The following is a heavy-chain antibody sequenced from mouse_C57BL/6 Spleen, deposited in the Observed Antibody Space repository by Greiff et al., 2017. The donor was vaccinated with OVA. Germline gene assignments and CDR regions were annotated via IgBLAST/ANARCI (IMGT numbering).Heavy chain of an antibody. CDR2: IYPGDGDT. CDR1: GYAFSSSW. J-gene: IGHJ4*01. D-gene: IGHD4-1*01. V-gene: IGHV1-82*01. Sequence: VQLQESGPELVKPGASVKISCKASGYAFSSSWMNWVKQRPGKGLEWIGRIYPGDGDTNYNGKFKGKATLTADKSSSTAYMQLSSLTSEDSAVYFCARSQTGTYYAMDYWGQGTSVTVSS. CDR3: ARSQTGTYYAMDY.